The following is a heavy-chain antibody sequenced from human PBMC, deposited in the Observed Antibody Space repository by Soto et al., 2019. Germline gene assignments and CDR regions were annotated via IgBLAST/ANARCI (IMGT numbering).Heavy chain of an antibody. V-gene: IGHV1-18*04. J-gene: IGHJ6*02. D-gene: IGHD3-10*01. CDR3: AREESTMVRGVITTLYYYYGMDV. CDR1: GYTFTSYG. CDR2: ISAYNGNT. Sequence: ASVKVSCKASGYTFTSYGISWVRQAPGQGLEWMGWISAYNGNTNYAQKLQGRVTMTTDTSTSTAYMELRSLRSDDTAVYYCAREESTMVRGVITTLYYYYGMDVWGQGTTVTVSS.